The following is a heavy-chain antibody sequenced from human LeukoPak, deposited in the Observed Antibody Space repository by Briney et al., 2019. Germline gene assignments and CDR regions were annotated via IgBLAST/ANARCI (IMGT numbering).Heavy chain of an antibody. V-gene: IGHV4-34*01. D-gene: IGHD4-17*01. CDR3: ARGHYTATMNFDY. Sequence: PSETLSLTCAVYGGSLSGYYWTWVRQPPGKGLEWIGEINHSGGANYSPSLKSRVTISLDTSKNQFSLKLRSVTAADTAVYYCARGHYTATMNFDYWGQGILVTVSS. CDR2: INHSGGA. CDR1: GGSLSGYY. J-gene: IGHJ4*02.